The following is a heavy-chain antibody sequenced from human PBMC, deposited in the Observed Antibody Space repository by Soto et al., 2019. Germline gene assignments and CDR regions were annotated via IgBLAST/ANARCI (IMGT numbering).Heavy chain of an antibody. Sequence: SETLSLTCSVSGASLNIGNYYLRWIRQVPGKGLEWIGHIYVTGAVDYNPSLRDRITISQDTSERQFSLNLRLVTAADTAVYYCARLRIATNTDKWFDPWGQGTLVTVSS. CDR1: GASLNIGNYY. V-gene: IGHV4-31*03. J-gene: IGHJ5*02. CDR2: IYVTGAV. D-gene: IGHD2-21*01. CDR3: ARLRIATNTDKWFDP.